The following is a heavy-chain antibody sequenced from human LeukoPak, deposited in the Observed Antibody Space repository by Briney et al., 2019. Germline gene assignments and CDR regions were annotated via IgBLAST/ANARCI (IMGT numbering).Heavy chain of an antibody. CDR3: ARIVAAAGPYNWFDP. V-gene: IGHV4-30-2*01. Sequence: SQTLSLTCAVSGGSISSGGYPWSWIRQPPGKGLEWIGYIYHSGSTYYNPSLKSRVTISVDRSKNQFSLKLSSVTAADTAVYYCARIVAAAGPYNWFDPWGQGTLVTVSS. CDR1: GGSISSGGYP. CDR2: IYHSGST. D-gene: IGHD6-13*01. J-gene: IGHJ5*02.